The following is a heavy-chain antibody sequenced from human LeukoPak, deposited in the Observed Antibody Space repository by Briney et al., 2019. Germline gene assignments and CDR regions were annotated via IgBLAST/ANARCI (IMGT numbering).Heavy chain of an antibody. CDR1: GYTFTSYY. J-gene: IGHJ4*02. CDR3: ARDRSDTAMV. V-gene: IGHV1-18*04. Sequence: ASVKVSCKASGYTFTSYYMHWVRQAPGQGLEWMGWISAYNGNTNYAQKLQGRVTMTTDTSTSTAYMELRSLRSDDTAVYYCARDRSDTAMVWGQGTLVTVSS. CDR2: ISAYNGNT. D-gene: IGHD5-18*01.